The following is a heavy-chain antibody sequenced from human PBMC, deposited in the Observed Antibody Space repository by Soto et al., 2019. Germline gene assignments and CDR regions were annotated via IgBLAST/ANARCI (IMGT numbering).Heavy chain of an antibody. CDR1: GFSFSSYS. CDR3: ASGFYYDSSGYTIPIPAGVFDY. Sequence: GGSLRLSCAAFGFSFSSYSMNWFSQAPGKGLEWVSYISSLSRTIYYADSVKGRFAISRDNAKNSLYLQMKSLRDEDTAVYYCASGFYYDSSGYTIPIPAGVFDYWGQGTLVTVS. CDR2: ISSLSRTI. D-gene: IGHD3-22*01. J-gene: IGHJ4*02. V-gene: IGHV3-48*02.